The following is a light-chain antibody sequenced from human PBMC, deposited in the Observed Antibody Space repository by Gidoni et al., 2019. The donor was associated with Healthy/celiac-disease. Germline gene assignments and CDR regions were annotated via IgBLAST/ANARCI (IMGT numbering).Light chain of an antibody. J-gene: IGLJ2*01. CDR1: SSNIGAGYD. CDR3: QSYDSSLSGYVV. Sequence: QSVLTQPPSESGAPGPRVTISCTGRSSNIGAGYDVHWYQQLPGTAPKLLIYGNSNRPSGVPDRFSGSKSCTSASLAITGLQAEDEADYYCQSYDSSLSGYVVFGGGTKLTVL. CDR2: GNS. V-gene: IGLV1-40*01.